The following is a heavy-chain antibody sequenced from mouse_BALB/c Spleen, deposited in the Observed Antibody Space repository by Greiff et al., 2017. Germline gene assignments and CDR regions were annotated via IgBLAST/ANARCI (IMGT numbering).Heavy chain of an antibody. V-gene: IGHV5-4*02. CDR3: ARDKTIGTTIVMDY. D-gene: IGHD2-14*01. CDR1: GFTFSDYY. Sequence: EVKLQESGGGLVKPGGSLKLSCAASGFTFSDYYMYWVRQTPEKRLEWVATISDGGSYTYYPDSVKGRFTISRDNAKNNLYLQMSSLKSEDTAMYYCARDKTIGTTIVMDYWGQGTSVTVSS. CDR2: ISDGGSYT. J-gene: IGHJ4*01.